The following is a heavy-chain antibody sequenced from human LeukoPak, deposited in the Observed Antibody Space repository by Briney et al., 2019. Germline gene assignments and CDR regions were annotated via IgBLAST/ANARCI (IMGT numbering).Heavy chain of an antibody. CDR3: TRAARGYTYGYCFDL. D-gene: IGHD2-2*02. Sequence: GGSLRLSCVASGLIFSNYGMHWVRQAPGKGLEWVTAIWSDGSARYFADSVKGRFTVSRDNSKKTLNLHMNSLSAEDTAVYYCTRAARGYTYGYCFDLWGQGTLVTVSS. J-gene: IGHJ5*02. CDR2: IWSDGSAR. V-gene: IGHV3-33*01. CDR1: GLIFSNYG.